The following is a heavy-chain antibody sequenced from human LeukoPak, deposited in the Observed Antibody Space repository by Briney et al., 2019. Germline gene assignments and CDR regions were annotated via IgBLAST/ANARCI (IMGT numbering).Heavy chain of an antibody. D-gene: IGHD3-22*01. CDR3: ARGIPRGHHYDSSGYRFDY. J-gene: IGHJ4*02. CDR1: GGSFSGYY. V-gene: IGHV4-34*01. Sequence: SETLSLTCAVYGGSFSGYYWSWIRQPPGKGLEWIGEINHSGSTNYNPSLKSRVTISVDTSKNQFSLKLSSVTAADTAVHYCARGIPRGHHYDSSGYRFDYWGQGTLVTVSS. CDR2: INHSGST.